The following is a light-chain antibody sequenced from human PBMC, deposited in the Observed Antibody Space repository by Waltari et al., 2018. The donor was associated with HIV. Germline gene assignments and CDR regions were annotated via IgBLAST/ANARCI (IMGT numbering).Light chain of an antibody. CDR1: SSDIGGYNF. J-gene: IGLJ1*01. Sequence: QSALTQPASVSGSPGQSITIPCTGSSSDIGGYNFVSWYQQHPGKAPKLLIYEVTYRPSGVSHRFSGSKSGNAASLTISGLQAEDEADYYCSSYTSNSARVFGAGTKVTVL. V-gene: IGLV2-14*01. CDR3: SSYTSNSARV. CDR2: EVT.